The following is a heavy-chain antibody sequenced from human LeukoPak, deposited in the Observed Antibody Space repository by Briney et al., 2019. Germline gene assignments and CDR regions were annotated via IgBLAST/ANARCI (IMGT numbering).Heavy chain of an antibody. CDR2: INGEGSIV. D-gene: IGHD3-22*01. Sequence: PGGSLRLSCAASGFAFSSYWMHWVRQGPGIGLVWVSRINGEGSIVNYADSVKGRFTISRDNSKNTLYLQMNSLRAEDTAVYYCARDLYYYDSSGYHGFDYWGQGTLVTVSS. J-gene: IGHJ4*02. V-gene: IGHV3-74*01. CDR1: GFAFSSYW. CDR3: ARDLYYYDSSGYHGFDY.